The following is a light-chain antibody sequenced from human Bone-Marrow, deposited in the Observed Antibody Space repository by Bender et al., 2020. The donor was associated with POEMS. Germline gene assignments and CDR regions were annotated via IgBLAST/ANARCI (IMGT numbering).Light chain of an antibody. V-gene: IGLV2-23*02. J-gene: IGLJ1*01. CDR3: CSYAGSRTYV. CDR2: EVS. CDR1: SSDVGGYDF. Sequence: QSALTQPASVSGSPGQSITISCTGTSSDVGGYDFVSWYQQHPGKAPKLIIFEVSHRPSGVSNRFSGSKDGTTASLTISGLQAEDEADYYCCSYAGSRTYVFGTGTKVTVL.